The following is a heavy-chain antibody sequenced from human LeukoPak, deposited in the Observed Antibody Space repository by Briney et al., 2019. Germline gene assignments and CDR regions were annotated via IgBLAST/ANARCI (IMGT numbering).Heavy chain of an antibody. V-gene: IGHV3-53*05. CDR3: ARDSYYGSGSYFVNWFDP. CDR2: TYTGGNS. CDR1: GFTVSSIH. D-gene: IGHD3-10*01. Sequence: GGSLRLSCAASGFTVSSIHMVWVRQAPGKGLEWVSVTYTGGNSYYADSVKGRFIISRDISKNTLYLQMNSLRAEDTAVYYCARDSYYGSGSYFVNWFDPWGQGTLVTVSS. J-gene: IGHJ5*02.